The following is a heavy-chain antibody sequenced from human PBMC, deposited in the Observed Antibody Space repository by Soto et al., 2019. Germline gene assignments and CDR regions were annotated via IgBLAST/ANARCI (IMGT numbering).Heavy chain of an antibody. V-gene: IGHV1-69*06. Sequence: QVQGVQSGAEVKRPGSSVNVSCKASGGYFNNRQTLNSYPISWVRQAPGQGLEWMGGIIPLFGTTNYAQRFQGRVTITADKSTSTTYLDLNNVTSDDTAVYYCAKSWGGEIYHYYYAMDVWGQGTTVTVSS. CDR3: AKSWGGEIYHYYYAMDV. J-gene: IGHJ6*02. CDR1: GGYFNNRQTLNSYP. D-gene: IGHD3-16*01. CDR2: IIPLFGTT.